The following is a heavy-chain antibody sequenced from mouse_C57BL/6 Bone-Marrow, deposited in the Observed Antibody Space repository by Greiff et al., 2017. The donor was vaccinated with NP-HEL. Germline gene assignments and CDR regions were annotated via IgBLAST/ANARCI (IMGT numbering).Heavy chain of an antibody. J-gene: IGHJ2*01. V-gene: IGHV5-4*01. CDR1: GFTFSSYA. Sequence: EVKLVESGGGLVKPGGSLKLSCAASGFTFSSYAMSWVRQTPEKRLEWVATISDGGSYTYYPDNVKGRFTISRDNAKNNLYLQMSHLKSEDTAMYYCAREDSSGTDYWGQGTTLTASS. D-gene: IGHD3-2*02. CDR3: AREDSSGTDY. CDR2: ISDGGSYT.